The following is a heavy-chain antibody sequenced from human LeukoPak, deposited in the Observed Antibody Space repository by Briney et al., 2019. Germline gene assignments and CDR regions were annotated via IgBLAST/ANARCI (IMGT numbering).Heavy chain of an antibody. Sequence: GGSLRLSCAASGFTFSSYSMNLVRQAPGKGLDWVSHINTGSSTIYYADSVKGRFTISRDNAKNSLYLQMNSLRDEDTAVYYCATGSKVFDYWGQGTLVTVSS. CDR1: GFTFSSYS. D-gene: IGHD3-10*01. CDR3: ATGSKVFDY. J-gene: IGHJ4*02. CDR2: INTGSSTI. V-gene: IGHV3-48*02.